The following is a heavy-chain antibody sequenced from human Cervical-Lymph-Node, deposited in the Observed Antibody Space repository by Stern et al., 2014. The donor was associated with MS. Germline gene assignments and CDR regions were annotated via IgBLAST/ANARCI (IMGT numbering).Heavy chain of an antibody. D-gene: IGHD2-21*01. V-gene: IGHV4-30-2*01. J-gene: IGHJ3*01. Sequence: QVQLVQSGSGQAKPSQTLSLTCAVSGGSISSGGSSWNWIRQPPGKGLEWIGFIHHSGSTYYNPSLKGRVFLSVDTSKNQFALNLRSVTAADTAVYYCARGGVIYTQDRNGFDVWGQGTMVTVSS. CDR3: ARGGVIYTQDRNGFDV. CDR1: GGSISSGGSS. CDR2: IHHSGST.